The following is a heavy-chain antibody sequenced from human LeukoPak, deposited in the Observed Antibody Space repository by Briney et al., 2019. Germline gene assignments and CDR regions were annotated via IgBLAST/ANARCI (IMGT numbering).Heavy chain of an antibody. Sequence: PGGSLRLSCAASGFTVSSNYMSWVRQAPGKGLEWVSVIYSGGSTYYADSVKGRLTISRDNSKNTLYLQMNSLRAEDTAVYYCARDKGGELLNYWGQGTLVTVSS. J-gene: IGHJ4*02. CDR2: IYSGGST. CDR3: ARDKGGELLNY. V-gene: IGHV3-53*01. CDR1: GFTVSSNY. D-gene: IGHD1-26*01.